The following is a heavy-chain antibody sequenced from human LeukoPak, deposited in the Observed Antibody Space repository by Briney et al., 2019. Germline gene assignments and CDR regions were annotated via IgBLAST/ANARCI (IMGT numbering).Heavy chain of an antibody. V-gene: IGHV3-49*04. CDR2: IRSKAYGGTT. D-gene: IGHD2-2*01. J-gene: IGHJ6*03. CDR3: TRDGDCSSTSCYTVYYYYYMDV. CDR1: GFTFGDYA. Sequence: GGSLRLSCTASGFTFGDYAMSWVRQAPGKGLEWVGFIRSKAYGGTTEYAASVKGRFTISRDDSKSIAYLQMNSLKTEDTAVYYCTRDGDCSSTSCYTVYYYYYMDVWGKGTTVTVSS.